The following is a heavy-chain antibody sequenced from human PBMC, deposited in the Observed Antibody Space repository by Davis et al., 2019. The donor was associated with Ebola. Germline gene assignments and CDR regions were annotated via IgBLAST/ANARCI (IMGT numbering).Heavy chain of an antibody. D-gene: IGHD5-18*01. CDR3: AREGYSYGDI. V-gene: IGHV3-74*01. Sequence: GESLKISCAASGFTFSSYWMHWVRQAPGKGLVWVSRINSDGSSTSYADSVKGRFTISRDNAKNTLYLQMNSLRAEDTAVYYCAREGYSYGDIWGHGTMVTVSS. J-gene: IGHJ3*02. CDR1: GFTFSSYW. CDR2: INSDGSST.